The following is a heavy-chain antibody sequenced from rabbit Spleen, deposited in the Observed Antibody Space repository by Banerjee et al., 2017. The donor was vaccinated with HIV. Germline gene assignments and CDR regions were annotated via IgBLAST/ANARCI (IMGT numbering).Heavy chain of an antibody. V-gene: IGHV1S40*01. CDR1: GFSFSSRYY. J-gene: IGHJ6*01. Sequence: QSLEESGGDLVKPGASLTLTCTASGFSFSSRYYMCWVRQAPGKGLEWIGCIYAGGSANTYYASWAKGRFTLSKTSSTTVTLQLTSLTAADTATYFCARDTSSSFSSYGMDLWGPGTLVTVS. D-gene: IGHD1-1*01. CDR2: IYAGGSANT. CDR3: ARDTSSSFSSYGMDL.